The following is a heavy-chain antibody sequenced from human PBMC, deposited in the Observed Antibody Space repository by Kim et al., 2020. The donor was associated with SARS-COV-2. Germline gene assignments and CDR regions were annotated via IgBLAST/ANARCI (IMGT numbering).Heavy chain of an antibody. J-gene: IGHJ4*02. Sequence: DSVKGRFTISRDNSKNPLYLQMNSLRAEDTAVYYCARDQFITKGGYYFDYWGQGTLVTVSS. CDR3: ARDQFITKGGYYFDY. D-gene: IGHD3-10*01. V-gene: IGHV3-30*07.